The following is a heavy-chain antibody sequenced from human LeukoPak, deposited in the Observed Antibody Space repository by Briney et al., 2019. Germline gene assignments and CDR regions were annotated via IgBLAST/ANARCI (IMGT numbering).Heavy chain of an antibody. D-gene: IGHD6-6*01. J-gene: IGHJ4*02. V-gene: IGHV3-30*02. CDR2: IRYDGSNK. CDR3: AKDIKLSSSYYFDY. Sequence: GSLRLSCAASGFTFSSYGMHWVRQAPGKGLEWVAFIRYDGSNKYYADSVKGRFTISRDNSKNTLYLQMNSLRAEDTAVYYCAKDIKLSSSYYFDYWGQGTLVTVSS. CDR1: GFTFSSYG.